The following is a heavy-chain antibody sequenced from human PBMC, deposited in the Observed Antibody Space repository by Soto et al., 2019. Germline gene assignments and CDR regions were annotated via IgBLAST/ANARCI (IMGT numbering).Heavy chain of an antibody. D-gene: IGHD2-15*01. Sequence: SETLSLTCSVSGGSISSGYWTWIRRPPGKGLEWIGFISYSGSTYYSTSLKSRVTISVDTSKSQFSLNLSFVTAADTAVYYCATMGTPATGLYFFDYWGQGSLVTVSS. CDR3: ATMGTPATGLYFFDY. CDR1: GGSISSGY. J-gene: IGHJ4*02. CDR2: ISYSGST. V-gene: IGHV4-59*06.